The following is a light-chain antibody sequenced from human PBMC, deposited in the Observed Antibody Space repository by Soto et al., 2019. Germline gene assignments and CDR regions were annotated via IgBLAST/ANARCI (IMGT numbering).Light chain of an antibody. CDR2: GAS. V-gene: IGKV3-15*01. J-gene: IGKJ1*01. Sequence: VLTQSPGTVSLSPGERATLSCRASQSVTSSYLAWYQQKPGQAPRLLIYGASTRATGIPARFSGSGSGTEFTLTISSLQSEDVAVYYCQQYNNWPRTFGQGTKVDIK. CDR1: QSVTSSY. CDR3: QQYNNWPRT.